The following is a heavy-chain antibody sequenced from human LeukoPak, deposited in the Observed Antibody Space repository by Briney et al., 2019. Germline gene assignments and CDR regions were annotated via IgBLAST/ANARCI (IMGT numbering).Heavy chain of an antibody. CDR3: ARGEDFERYYLAY. Sequence: SETLSLTCTVSGGSISSYYWSWIRQPAGKGLEWIGRIYTSGSTNYNPLFESRATISVDTSKNQFSLKLTSVTAADTAVYFCARGEDFERYYLAYWGQGTLVTVSS. D-gene: IGHD3-9*01. CDR1: GGSISSYY. CDR2: IYTSGST. J-gene: IGHJ4*02. V-gene: IGHV4-4*07.